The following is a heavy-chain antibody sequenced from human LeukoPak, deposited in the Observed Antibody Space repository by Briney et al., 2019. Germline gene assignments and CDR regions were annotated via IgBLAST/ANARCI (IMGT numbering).Heavy chain of an antibody. CDR1: GGSFSGYY. V-gene: IGHV4-31*11. J-gene: IGHJ4*02. D-gene: IGHD6-13*01. CDR2: IYYSGST. Sequence: SETLSLTCAVYGGSFSGYYWSWIRQHPGKGLEWIGYIYYSGSTYYNPSLKSRVTISVDTSKNQFSLKLSSVTAADTAVYYCARDTHRAAGMGFDYWGQGTLVTVSS. CDR3: ARDTHRAAGMGFDY.